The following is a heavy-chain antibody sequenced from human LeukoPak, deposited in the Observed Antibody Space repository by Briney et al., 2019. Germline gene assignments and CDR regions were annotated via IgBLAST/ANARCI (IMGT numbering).Heavy chain of an antibody. D-gene: IGHD2-15*01. CDR3: ARDGPSAAQNHYYYYGLDV. CDR1: GFTFSSYS. J-gene: IGHJ6*02. Sequence: GGSLRLSCAASGFTFSSYSMNWVRQAPGKGLEWVSSISSSSSYIYYADSVKGRFTISRDNAKNSLYLQMNSLRAEDTAVYYCARDGPSAAQNHYYYYGLDVWGQATTVTVSS. CDR2: ISSSSSYI. V-gene: IGHV3-21*01.